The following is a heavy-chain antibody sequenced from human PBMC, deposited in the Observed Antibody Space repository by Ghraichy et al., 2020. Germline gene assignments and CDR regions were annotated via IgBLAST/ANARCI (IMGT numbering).Heavy chain of an antibody. CDR1: GYTFTSYA. D-gene: IGHD3-3*01. CDR2: INAGNGNT. J-gene: IGHJ6*02. V-gene: IGHV1-3*01. Sequence: ASVKVSCKASGYTFTSYAMHWVRQAPGQRLEWMGWINAGNGNTKYSQKFQGRVTITRDTSASTAYMELSSLRSEDTAVYYCARDPHYDFWSGYYYYGMDVWGQGTTVTVSS. CDR3: ARDPHYDFWSGYYYYGMDV.